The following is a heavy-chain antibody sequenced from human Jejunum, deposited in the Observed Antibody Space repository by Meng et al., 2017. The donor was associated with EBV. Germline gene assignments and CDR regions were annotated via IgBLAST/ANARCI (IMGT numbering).Heavy chain of an antibody. CDR2: IYYSGST. Sequence: GPGVVKLSGTRSLMCAVSGDSIDGRNCWSWVRQSPERGLEWIGEIYYSGSTNYNPSLKSRVTILVDRSENHFSLHLSSVTAADTAVYYCVRGGDYCLVYWGQGTLVTVSS. CDR1: GDSIDGRNC. CDR3: VRGGDYCLVY. V-gene: IGHV4-4*02. D-gene: IGHD2-21*02. J-gene: IGHJ4*02.